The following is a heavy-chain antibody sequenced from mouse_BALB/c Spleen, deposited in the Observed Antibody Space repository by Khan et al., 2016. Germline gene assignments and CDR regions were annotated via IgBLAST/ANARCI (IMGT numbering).Heavy chain of an antibody. V-gene: IGHV3-2*02. CDR2: ISYSGST. D-gene: IGHD1-1*01. J-gene: IGHJ4*01. CDR3: ARSDYGGKGAMDY. CDR1: GYSITSDYA. Sequence: EVQLQESGPGLVKPSQSLSLTCTVTGYSITSDYAWNWIRQFPGNRLEWMGYISYSGSTSYNPSLKSRISITRDTSKNQFFLQLNSVTSEDTATYYCARSDYGGKGAMDYWGQGTSVTVSS.